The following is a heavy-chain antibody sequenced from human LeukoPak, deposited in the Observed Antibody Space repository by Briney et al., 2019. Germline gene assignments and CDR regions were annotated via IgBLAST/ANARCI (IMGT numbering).Heavy chain of an antibody. V-gene: IGHV1-18*01. J-gene: IGHJ5*02. CDR2: ISAYNGNT. D-gene: IGHD6-13*01. Sequence: ASVKVSCKASGYTFTSYGISWVRQAPGQGLEWMGWISAYNGNTNYAQKLQGRVTMTTDTSTSTAYMELRSLRSDDTAVYYCASAYSSSWYNWFDPWGQGILVTVSS. CDR3: ASAYSSSWYNWFDP. CDR1: GYTFTSYG.